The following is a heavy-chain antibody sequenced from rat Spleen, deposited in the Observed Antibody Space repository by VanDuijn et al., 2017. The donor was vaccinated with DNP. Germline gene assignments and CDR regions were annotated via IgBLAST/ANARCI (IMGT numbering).Heavy chain of an antibody. CDR1: GFTFNNYW. Sequence: EVQLVESGGGLVQPGRSLKLSCAASGFTFNNYWMTWIRQVPGKGLEWVASIISSGDTTYYSDSVKGRFTISRDNAKDTLYLQMDSLRSEDTATYYCTRGSGYVLDYWGQGVMVTVSS. V-gene: IGHV5-31*01. CDR2: IISSGDTT. D-gene: IGHD4-3*01. J-gene: IGHJ2*01. CDR3: TRGSGYVLDY.